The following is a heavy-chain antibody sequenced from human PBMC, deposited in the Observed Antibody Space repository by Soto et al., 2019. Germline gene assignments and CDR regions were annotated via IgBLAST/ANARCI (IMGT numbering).Heavy chain of an antibody. J-gene: IGHJ4*02. CDR1: GFTFSSYA. V-gene: IGHV3-23*01. CDR2: ISGSGGST. D-gene: IGHD3-3*01. CDR3: AKDPYYDFWSGYYAFDY. Sequence: GSLRLSCAASGFTFSSYAMSWVRQAPGKGLEWVSAISGSGGSTYYADSVKGRFTISRDNSKNTLYLQMNSLRAEDTAVYYCAKDPYYDFWSGYYAFDYWGQGTLVTVSS.